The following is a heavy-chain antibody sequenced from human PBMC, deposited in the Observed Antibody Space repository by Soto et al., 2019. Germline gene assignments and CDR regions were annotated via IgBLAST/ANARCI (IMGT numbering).Heavy chain of an antibody. CDR2: INHSGST. CDR1: GGSFSGYY. CDR3: ARVRTRRGPYYYYYGMDV. V-gene: IGHV4-34*01. J-gene: IGHJ6*02. Sequence: QVQLQQWGAGLLKPSETLSLTCAVYGGSFSGYYWSWIRQPPGKGLEWIGEINHSGSTNYNPSLKSRVTISVDTSKNQFSLKLSSVTAADTAVYYCARVRTRRGPYYYYYGMDVWGQGTTVTVSS.